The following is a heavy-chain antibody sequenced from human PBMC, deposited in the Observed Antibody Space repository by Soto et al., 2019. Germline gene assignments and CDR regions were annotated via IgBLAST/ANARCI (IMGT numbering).Heavy chain of an antibody. CDR3: AKGSTVAAILFDY. Sequence: SETLSLTXAVSGGSISSGGYSWSWIRQHPGKGLEWIGYIYYSGSTYYNPSLKSRVIISVDASKNQFSLKLSSVTAADTAVYYCAKGSTVAAILFDYWGQGTLVTVSS. CDR1: GGSISSGGYS. V-gene: IGHV4-31*11. CDR2: IYYSGST. D-gene: IGHD2-15*01. J-gene: IGHJ4*02.